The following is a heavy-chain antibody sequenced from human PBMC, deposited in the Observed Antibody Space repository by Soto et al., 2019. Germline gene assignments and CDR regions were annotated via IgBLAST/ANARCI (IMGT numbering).Heavy chain of an antibody. V-gene: IGHV3-30*03. D-gene: IGHD6-19*01. Sequence: GGSLRLSCAASGFTFSRYGMHWGRQAPGKGLEWVAVISYDGSNKYYGDSVKGRFTISRDNSKNTLYLQMNSLRAEDTAVYYCARDTYSSGPSTFDYWGQGTLVTVSS. CDR3: ARDTYSSGPSTFDY. CDR1: GFTFSRYG. J-gene: IGHJ4*02. CDR2: ISYDGSNK.